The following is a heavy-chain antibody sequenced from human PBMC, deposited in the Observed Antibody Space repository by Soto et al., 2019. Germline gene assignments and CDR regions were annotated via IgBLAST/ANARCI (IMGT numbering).Heavy chain of an antibody. J-gene: IGHJ4*02. CDR1: GFTFSSYS. CDR3: AKTMGGPYSTAWYFIG. D-gene: IGHD6-19*01. CDR2: ISSSSSYI. V-gene: IGHV3-21*01. Sequence: GGSLRLSCAASGFTFSSYSMNWVRQAPGKGLEWVSSISSSSSYIYYADSVKGRFTISRDNAKNSLYLQMNSLRAEDTVVFYCAKTMGGPYSTAWYFIGGAQGPLVKSPQ.